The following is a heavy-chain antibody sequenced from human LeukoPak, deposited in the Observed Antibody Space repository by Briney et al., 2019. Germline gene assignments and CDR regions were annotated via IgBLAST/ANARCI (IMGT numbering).Heavy chain of an antibody. D-gene: IGHD3-22*01. V-gene: IGHV4-61*01. CDR3: ARATYYYDSSGFEFDY. CDR2: IYYSGST. J-gene: IGHJ4*02. CDR1: GGSVSSGSYY. Sequence: SETLSLTCTVSGGSVSSGSYYWSWIRQPPGKGLEWIGYIYYSGSTNYNPSLKSRVTISVDTSKNQFSLKLSSVTAADTAVYYCARATYYYDSSGFEFDYWGQGTLVTVSS.